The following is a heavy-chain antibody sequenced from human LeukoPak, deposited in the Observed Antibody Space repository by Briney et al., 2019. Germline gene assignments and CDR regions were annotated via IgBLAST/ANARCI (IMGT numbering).Heavy chain of an antibody. V-gene: IGHV3-13*01. CDR1: GFTFSSYD. Sequence: GGSLRLSCAASGFTFSSYDMHWVRQATGKGLEWVSAIGTAGDTYYPGSVRGRFTISRENAKNTLYVQMNSLRDEDTAVYYCAKDQRWESPHYLDSWGQGTLVTVSS. CDR2: IGTAGDT. J-gene: IGHJ4*02. CDR3: AKDQRWESPHYLDS. D-gene: IGHD1-26*01.